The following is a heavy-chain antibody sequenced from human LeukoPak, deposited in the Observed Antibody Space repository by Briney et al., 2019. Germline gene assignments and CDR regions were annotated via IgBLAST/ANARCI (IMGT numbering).Heavy chain of an antibody. CDR2: IYYSGST. Sequence: PSETLPLTCTVSGGSISSYYWSWIRQPPGKGLEWIGYIYYSGSTNYNPSLKSRVTISVDTSKNQFSLKLSSVTAADTAVYYCARGRATADYWGQGTLVTVSS. V-gene: IGHV4-59*01. J-gene: IGHJ4*02. CDR1: GGSISSYY. CDR3: ARGRATADY.